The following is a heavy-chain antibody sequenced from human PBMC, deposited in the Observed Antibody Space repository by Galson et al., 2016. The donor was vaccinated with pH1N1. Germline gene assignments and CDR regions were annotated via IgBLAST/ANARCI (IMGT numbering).Heavy chain of an antibody. Sequence: QSGAEVKKPGESLKISCKASGYTFTSYAMHWVRQAPGQRLEWMGWINAGNGNTKYSQKFQGRVTMATDTSTNTAYMELRNLTSDDTAVYYCARDVRISLWLPDFWGQGTLVTVSS. D-gene: IGHD5-18*01. J-gene: IGHJ4*02. V-gene: IGHV1-3*01. CDR1: GYTFTSYA. CDR3: ARDVRISLWLPDF. CDR2: INAGNGNT.